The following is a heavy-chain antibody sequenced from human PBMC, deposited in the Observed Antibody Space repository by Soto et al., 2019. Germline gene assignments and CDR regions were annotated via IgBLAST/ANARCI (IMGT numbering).Heavy chain of an antibody. CDR2: IVPIFGTA. V-gene: IGHV1-69*06. CDR1: GGTFSSYA. D-gene: IGHD2-2*01. J-gene: IGHJ4*02. CDR3: ARARQYCSSTSCYWPY. Sequence: ASVKVSCKASGGTFSSYAISWVRQAPGQGLERMGGIVPIFGTANYAQKFQGRVTITADKSTSTAYMELSSLRSEDTAVYYCARARQYCSSTSCYWPYWGQGTLVTVSS.